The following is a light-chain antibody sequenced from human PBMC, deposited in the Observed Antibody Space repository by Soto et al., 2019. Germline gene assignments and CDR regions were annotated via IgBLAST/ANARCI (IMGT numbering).Light chain of an antibody. J-gene: IGLJ1*01. V-gene: IGLV2-14*01. Sequence: QSALTQPASVSGSPGQSITISCTGTSYDVGAYNYVSWYQQHLGKAPKLMIYEVSNRPSGISNRFSASKSGNAASLTISGLQAEDEADYYCSSYTSNNFYVFXTGTKVTVL. CDR2: EVS. CDR1: SYDVGAYNY. CDR3: SSYTSNNFYV.